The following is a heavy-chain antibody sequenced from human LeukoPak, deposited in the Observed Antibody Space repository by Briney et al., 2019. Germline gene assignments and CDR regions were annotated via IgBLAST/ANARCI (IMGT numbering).Heavy chain of an antibody. CDR1: GGTFSSYA. CDR2: IIPIFGTA. Sequence: SVKVSCKASGGTFSSYAISWVRQAPGQGLEWVGGIIPIFGTANYAQKFRGRVTITTDESTSIAYMELKGLRSEDTAVYNCARAHNSGDAFYIWGQGTIVTVSS. CDR3: ARAHNSGDAFYI. J-gene: IGHJ3*02. D-gene: IGHD6-19*01. V-gene: IGHV1-69*05.